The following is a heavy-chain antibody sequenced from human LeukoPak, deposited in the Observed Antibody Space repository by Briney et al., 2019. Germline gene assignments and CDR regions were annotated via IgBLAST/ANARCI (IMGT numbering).Heavy chain of an antibody. D-gene: IGHD1-14*01. CDR1: GFTSGNSW. CDR2: INAGGSTA. CDR3: VVVVEPPDSDGFDV. V-gene: IGHV3-74*01. Sequence: GGSLRLSCAASGFTSGNSWVHWVRQAPGKGLVWVSLINAGGSTATYADSVKGRFTISRDNARNTLSLQMNSLTIEDTAVYYCVVVVEPPDSDGFDVWGQGTMITVSS. J-gene: IGHJ3*01.